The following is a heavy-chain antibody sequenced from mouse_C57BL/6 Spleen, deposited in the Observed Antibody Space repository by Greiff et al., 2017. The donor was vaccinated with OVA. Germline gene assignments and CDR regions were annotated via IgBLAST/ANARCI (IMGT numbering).Heavy chain of an antibody. CDR3: ARDNDGYYVRGFDY. V-gene: IGHV1-62-2*01. Sequence: VKLVESGAELVKPGASVKLSCKASGYTFTEYTIHWVKQRSGQGLEWIGWFYPGSGSIKYNEKFKDKATLTADKSSSTAYMELSRLTSEDSAVYFCARDNDGYYVRGFDYWGQGTTLTVSS. CDR1: GYTFTEYT. J-gene: IGHJ2*01. D-gene: IGHD2-3*01. CDR2: FYPGSGSI.